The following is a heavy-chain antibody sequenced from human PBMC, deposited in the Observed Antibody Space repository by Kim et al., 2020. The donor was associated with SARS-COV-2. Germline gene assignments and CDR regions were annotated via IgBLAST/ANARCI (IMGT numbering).Heavy chain of an antibody. Sequence: SETLSLTCTVSGGSISSYYWSWIRQPPGKGLEWIGYIYYSGSTNYNPSLKSRVTISVDTSKNQFSLKLSSVTAADTAVCYCARSVDGADWEWYFDLWGRGPLVTVPS. D-gene: IGHD3-9*01. V-gene: IGHV4-59*08. CDR3: ARSVDGADWEWYFDL. CDR1: GGSISSYY. J-gene: IGHJ2*01. CDR2: IYYSGST.